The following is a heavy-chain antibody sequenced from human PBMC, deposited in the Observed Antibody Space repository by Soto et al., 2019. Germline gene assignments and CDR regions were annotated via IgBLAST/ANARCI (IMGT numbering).Heavy chain of an antibody. CDR3: AKATYHDILTGYRDLDH. Sequence: QVQLVESGGGVVQPGRSLRLSCAASDFIFSNYGMHWVRQAPGKGLGWVAVISYDGSTEYYSDSVKGRFTISRDNSKNTLFLQMTSLRAEDTAVYYCAKATYHDILTGYRDLDHWGQGTLVTVSS. J-gene: IGHJ4*02. CDR1: DFIFSNYG. CDR2: ISYDGSTE. V-gene: IGHV3-30*18. D-gene: IGHD3-9*01.